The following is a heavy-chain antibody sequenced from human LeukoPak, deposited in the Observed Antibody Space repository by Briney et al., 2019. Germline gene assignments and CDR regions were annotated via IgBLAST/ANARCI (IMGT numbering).Heavy chain of an antibody. CDR2: INPNTGGT. J-gene: IGHJ4*02. V-gene: IGHV1-2*02. CDR1: GYTFTGYY. CDR3: PSYPRYSSSPPFDY. Sequence: ASVKVSCKASGYTFTGYYMHWVRQAPGQGLEWMGWINPNTGGTNYAQKFQGRVTMTRDTTISTAYMELSRLTSDDTALYYCPSYPRYSSSPPFDYWGQGTLVTVSS. D-gene: IGHD6-19*01.